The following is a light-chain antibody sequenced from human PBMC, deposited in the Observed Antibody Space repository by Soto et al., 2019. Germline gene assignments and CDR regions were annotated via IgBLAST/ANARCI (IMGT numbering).Light chain of an antibody. CDR2: AAS. Sequence: DIRMTQSPSSVSASVGDKVTITFRASQGISSWLALYQQKPGKAPKLLIYAASTLQSGVSSRFSGRGSGTAFTLTISSLQPEDFATYYCQQADSFPWTFGQGTKVDIK. CDR1: QGISSW. CDR3: QQADSFPWT. V-gene: IGKV1-12*01. J-gene: IGKJ1*01.